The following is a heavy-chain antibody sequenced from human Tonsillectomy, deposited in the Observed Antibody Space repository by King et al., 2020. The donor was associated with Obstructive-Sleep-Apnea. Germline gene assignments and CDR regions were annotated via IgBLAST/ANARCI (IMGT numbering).Heavy chain of an antibody. Sequence: VQLQQWGAGLLKPSETLSLTCAVYGGSFSGYYWSWIRQPPGKGLEWIGEINHSGSTNYNPSLKSRVTISVDTSKNQFSLKLSSVTAADTAVYYCASGYSSDQYNWFDPWGQGTLVTVSS. CDR1: GGSFSGYY. V-gene: IGHV4-34*01. J-gene: IGHJ5*02. D-gene: IGHD6-19*01. CDR3: ASGYSSDQYNWFDP. CDR2: INHSGST.